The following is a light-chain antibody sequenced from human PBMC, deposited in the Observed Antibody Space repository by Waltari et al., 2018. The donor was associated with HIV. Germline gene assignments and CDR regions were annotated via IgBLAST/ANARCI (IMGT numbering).Light chain of an antibody. CDR3: QSYDSSLSGYV. J-gene: IGLJ1*01. CDR2: GNS. CDR1: SSNIGAGYQ. Sequence: QSVLTQPPSVSGAPGQRVTISCTGSSSNIGAGYQVHWYQQLPGTAPKLLIYGNSNRPPGGPDRFSGSKSGTSASRAITGLQAEDEADYHCQSYDSSLSGYVFGTGTKVTVL. V-gene: IGLV1-40*01.